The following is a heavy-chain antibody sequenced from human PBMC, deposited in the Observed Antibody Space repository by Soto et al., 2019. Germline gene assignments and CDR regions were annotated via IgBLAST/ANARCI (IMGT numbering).Heavy chain of an antibody. V-gene: IGHV1-18*01. D-gene: IGHD3-3*01. CDR3: ASSFLGIRYSSGLDYYFGRDV. J-gene: IGHJ6*02. Sequence: QVQLVQSGAEVKKPGASVKVSCKASGYTFTSYGISWVRQAPGQGLEWMGWISAYNGNTNYAQKLQGRVTMTTDTSTVTAYMELRSLRSDDAAVYYCASSFLGIRYSSGLDYYFGRDVCGQGTTVTVSS. CDR2: ISAYNGNT. CDR1: GYTFTSYG.